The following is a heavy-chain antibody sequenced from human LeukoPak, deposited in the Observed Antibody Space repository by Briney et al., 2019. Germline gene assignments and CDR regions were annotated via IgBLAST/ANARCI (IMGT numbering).Heavy chain of an antibody. CDR3: ASRDPCSGGSCYALDY. D-gene: IGHD2-15*01. J-gene: IGHJ4*02. V-gene: IGHV3-30*02. CDR2: LQRDGGNQ. Sequence: GGSLRLSCAASAFTFSSYGMHWVRQPPGKGLEWVTLLQRDGGNQHYADSVKGRFTVSRDNSKNTLYLQMNSLRAEDTAVYYCASRDPCSGGSCYALDYWGQGTLVAVSS. CDR1: AFTFSSYG.